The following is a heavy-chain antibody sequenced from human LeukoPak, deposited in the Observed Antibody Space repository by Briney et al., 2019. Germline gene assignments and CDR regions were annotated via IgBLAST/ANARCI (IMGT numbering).Heavy chain of an antibody. D-gene: IGHD3-16*01. Sequence: SEALFLTCTVSGGSISSYYWSWIRQPPGKGLEWIGEINHSGSTNYNPSLKSRVTISVDTSKNQFSLKLSSVTAADTAVYYCASKAGGSRLYNWFDPWGQGTLVTVSS. CDR3: ASKAGGSRLYNWFDP. J-gene: IGHJ5*02. CDR1: GGSISSYY. CDR2: INHSGST. V-gene: IGHV4-34*01.